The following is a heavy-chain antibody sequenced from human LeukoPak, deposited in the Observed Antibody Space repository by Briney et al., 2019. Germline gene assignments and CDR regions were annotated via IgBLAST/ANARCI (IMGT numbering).Heavy chain of an antibody. CDR2: IIPILGIA. CDR3: ARDGEMATIQAVDY. J-gene: IGHJ4*02. CDR1: GGTFSSYA. Sequence: ASVKVSCKASGGTFSSYAFSWVRQAPGQGLEWMGRIIPILGIANYAQKFQGRVTITADKSTSTAYMELSSLRSEDTAVYYCARDGEMATIQAVDYWGQGTLVTVSS. D-gene: IGHD5-24*01. V-gene: IGHV1-69*04.